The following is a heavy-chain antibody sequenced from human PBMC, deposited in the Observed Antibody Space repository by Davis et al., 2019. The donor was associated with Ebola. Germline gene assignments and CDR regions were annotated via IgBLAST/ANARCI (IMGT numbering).Heavy chain of an antibody. Sequence: PGGSLRLSCAASGFTFSSYAMTWARQAPGKGLEWVSGITSSGGGTYYADSVKGRFTISRDNSKNTLYLEMNSLRVDDTAVYYCAKGGSGWPSDYSHGLGVWGKGTTVTVSS. CDR2: ITSSGGGT. V-gene: IGHV3-23*01. J-gene: IGHJ6*04. CDR1: GFTFSSYA. D-gene: IGHD6-19*01. CDR3: AKGGSGWPSDYSHGLGV.